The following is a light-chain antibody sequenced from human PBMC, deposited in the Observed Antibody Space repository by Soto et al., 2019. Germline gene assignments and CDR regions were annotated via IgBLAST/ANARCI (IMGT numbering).Light chain of an antibody. Sequence: QSVLTQPPSVSGTPGQGVTISCSGGSSNIGSNAVNWYQQLPGTAPKLLIYSDYQRPSDVPDRFSASKSATSASLAIRGLQSEDEADYYCAAWDDGLNGYVFGTGTKVTVL. CDR2: SDY. J-gene: IGLJ1*01. CDR3: AAWDDGLNGYV. CDR1: SSNIGSNA. V-gene: IGLV1-44*01.